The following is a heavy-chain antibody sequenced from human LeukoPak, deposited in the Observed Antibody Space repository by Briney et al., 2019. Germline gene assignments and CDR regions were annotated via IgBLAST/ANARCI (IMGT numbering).Heavy chain of an antibody. CDR2: ISSSSSYI. J-gene: IGHJ5*02. CDR1: GFTFSSYS. Sequence: GGSLRLSCAASGFTFSSYSMNWVRQAPGKGLEWVSSISSSSSYIYYADSVKGRFTISRDSAKNSLYLQMNSLRAEDTAVYYCARDHGSSWGSNWFDPWGQGTLVTVSS. CDR3: ARDHGSSWGSNWFDP. V-gene: IGHV3-21*01. D-gene: IGHD6-13*01.